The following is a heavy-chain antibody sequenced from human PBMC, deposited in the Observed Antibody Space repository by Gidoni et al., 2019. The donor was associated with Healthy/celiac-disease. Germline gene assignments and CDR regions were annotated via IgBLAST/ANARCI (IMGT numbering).Heavy chain of an antibody. V-gene: IGHV3-23*01. CDR2: ISGSGGST. J-gene: IGHJ5*02. CDR1: GFTCSSYA. D-gene: IGHD2-2*01. CDR3: AKSEVVVVPAAPNTGGMGPFDP. Sequence: EVQLLESGGGLVQPGGSLSLSCAASGFTCSSYAMSWVRQAPGKGLEWVSAISGSGGSTYYADSVKGRFTISRDNSKNTLYLQMNSLRAEDTAVYYCAKSEVVVVPAAPNTGGMGPFDPWGQGTLVTVSS.